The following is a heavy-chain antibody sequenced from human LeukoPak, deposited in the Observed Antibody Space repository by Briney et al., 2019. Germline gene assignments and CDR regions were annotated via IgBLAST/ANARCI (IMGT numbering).Heavy chain of an antibody. J-gene: IGHJ4*02. V-gene: IGHV1-8*03. CDR2: VNPNSGKT. D-gene: IGHD3-10*01. Sequence: ASVKVSFKASGSAFTSYDIKWVRRATGQGGEWMGRVNPNSGKTGYSQKFPGRGTITRKTSIRKAYMELSSLRSEDTAVYYCARGGRPNYYGSGSYQNWGQGTPVTVSS. CDR3: ARGGRPNYYGSGSYQN. CDR1: GSAFTSYD.